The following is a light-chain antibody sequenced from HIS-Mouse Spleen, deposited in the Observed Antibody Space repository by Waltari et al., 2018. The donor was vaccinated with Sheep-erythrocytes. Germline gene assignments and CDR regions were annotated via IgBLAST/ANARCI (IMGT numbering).Light chain of an antibody. V-gene: IGKV1-13*02. CDR3: QQFNSHPMYT. J-gene: IGKJ2*01. Sequence: AIQLTQSPSSLSASEGDRVTITCRASQGISSALAWYQQKPGKTPKLLIYDASSLESGVPSTFSGSGSGTEFTLTISSLQPEDFATYYCQQFNSHPMYTFGQGTKLEIK. CDR2: DAS. CDR1: QGISSA.